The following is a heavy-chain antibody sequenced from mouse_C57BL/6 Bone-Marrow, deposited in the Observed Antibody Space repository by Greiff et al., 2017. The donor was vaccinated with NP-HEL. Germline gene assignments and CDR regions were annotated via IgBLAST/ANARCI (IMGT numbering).Heavy chain of an antibody. CDR2: INPNNGGT. V-gene: IGHV1-26*01. CDR1: GYTFTDYY. D-gene: IGHD2-12*01. Sequence: EVQLQQSGPELVKPGASVKISCKASGYTFTDYYMNWVKQSHGKSLEWIGDINPNNGGTSYNQKFKGKATLTVDKSSSTAYMELRSLTSEDSAVYYCAKTRNYYNYAMDYWGQGTSVTVSS. CDR3: AKTRNYYNYAMDY. J-gene: IGHJ4*01.